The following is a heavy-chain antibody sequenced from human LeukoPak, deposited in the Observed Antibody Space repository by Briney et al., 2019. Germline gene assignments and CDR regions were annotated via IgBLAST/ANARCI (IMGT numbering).Heavy chain of an antibody. CDR1: GFTFSSHW. CDR3: ASQGRLFDY. D-gene: IGHD2-15*01. Sequence: PGGSLRLSCAASGFTFSSHWMSWVRQAPGKGLEWVANIKQDGSEKYYVDSVKGRFTISRDNAKNSLYLQMNSLRAEDTAVYYCASQGRLFDYWGQGTLVTVSS. V-gene: IGHV3-7*01. CDR2: IKQDGSEK. J-gene: IGHJ4*02.